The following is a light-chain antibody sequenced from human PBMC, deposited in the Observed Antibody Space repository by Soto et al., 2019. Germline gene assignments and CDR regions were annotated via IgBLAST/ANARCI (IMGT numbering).Light chain of an antibody. V-gene: IGLV2-8*01. CDR2: EVS. CDR1: SSDIGDYNY. Sequence: QSALTQPPSASGSPGQSVTISCTGTSSDIGDYNYVSWYQQHPGKAPKLMIFEVSKRPSGVPDRFSGSKSGNTASLTISGLQADDESDYYCSSYGGSNNVLFGGGTKVTVL. CDR3: SSYGGSNNVL. J-gene: IGLJ2*01.